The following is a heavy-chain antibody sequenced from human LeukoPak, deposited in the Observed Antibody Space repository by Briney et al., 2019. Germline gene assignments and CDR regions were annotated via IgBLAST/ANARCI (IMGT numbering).Heavy chain of an antibody. CDR2: IIPIFGTA. CDR3: ASSLLTIYGVVNAFDI. V-gene: IGHV1-69*05. CDR1: GGTFSSYA. D-gene: IGHD3-3*01. Sequence: SVKVSCKASGGTFSSYAISWVRQAPGQGLEWMGGIIPIFGTANYAQKFQGRVTITTDESTSTAYMELSSLRSEDTAVYYCASSLLTIYGVVNAFDIWGQGTMVTVSS. J-gene: IGHJ3*02.